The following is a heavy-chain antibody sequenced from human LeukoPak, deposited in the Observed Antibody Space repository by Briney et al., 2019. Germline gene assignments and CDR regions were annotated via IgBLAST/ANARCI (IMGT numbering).Heavy chain of an antibody. CDR2: ISWDGGST. V-gene: IGHV3-43D*03. CDR1: GFTFDDYA. Sequence: GGSLRLSCAASGFTFDDYAMHWVRQAPGKGLEGVSLISWDGGSTYYADSVKGRFTISRDNSKNSLYLQMNSLRAEDTALYYCAKDSRWRGDKYYYYYMDVWGKGTTVTVSS. J-gene: IGHJ6*03. CDR3: AKDSRWRGDKYYYYYMDV. D-gene: IGHD2-15*01.